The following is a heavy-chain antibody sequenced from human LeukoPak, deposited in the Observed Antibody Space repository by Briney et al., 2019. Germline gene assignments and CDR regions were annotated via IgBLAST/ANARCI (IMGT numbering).Heavy chain of an antibody. V-gene: IGHV1-69*05. CDR3: ARDGDGYNPLDY. J-gene: IGHJ4*02. Sequence: ASVKVSCKASGGTFSSYAISWVRQAPGQGLEWMGGIIPIFGTANYAQKFQGRVTITRDTSASTAYMELSSLRSEDTAVYYCARDGDGYNPLDYWGQGTLVTVSS. D-gene: IGHD5-24*01. CDR2: IIPIFGTA. CDR1: GGTFSSYA.